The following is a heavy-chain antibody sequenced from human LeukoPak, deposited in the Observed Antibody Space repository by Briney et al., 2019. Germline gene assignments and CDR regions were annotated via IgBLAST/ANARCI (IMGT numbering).Heavy chain of an antibody. J-gene: IGHJ3*02. Sequence: GGSLRLSCAASGFTFSSYGMSWVRQAPGKGLEWVSAISGSGGSTYYADSVKGRFTISRDNSKNTLYLQMNSLRAEDTAVYCCAKEMGHIVATISEFEDDAFDIWGQGTMVTVSS. CDR1: GFTFSSYG. CDR2: ISGSGGST. CDR3: AKEMGHIVATISEFEDDAFDI. V-gene: IGHV3-23*01. D-gene: IGHD5-12*01.